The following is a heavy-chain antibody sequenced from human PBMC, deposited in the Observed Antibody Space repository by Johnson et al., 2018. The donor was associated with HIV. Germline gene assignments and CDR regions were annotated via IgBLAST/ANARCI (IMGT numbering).Heavy chain of an antibody. J-gene: IGHJ3*02. CDR3: AGENLGAFDI. CDR2: ISYDGSNK. D-gene: IGHD1-14*01. V-gene: IGHV3-30*03. Sequence: QMLLVESGGGVVQPGRSLRLSCAASGFTFSSYGMHWVRQAPGKGLEWVAVISYDGSNKYYADSVKGRFTISRENSKNTLYLQMNSLRAEDTALYYCAGENLGAFDIWGQGTMVTVSS. CDR1: GFTFSSYG.